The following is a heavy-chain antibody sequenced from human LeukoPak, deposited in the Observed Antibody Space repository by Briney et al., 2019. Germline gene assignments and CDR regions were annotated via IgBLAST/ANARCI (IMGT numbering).Heavy chain of an antibody. V-gene: IGHV3-7*05. CDR2: IKPDGSVK. CDR3: ARRGGPGGGYFDY. J-gene: IGHJ4*02. D-gene: IGHD3-10*01. CDR1: GFTFSSYW. Sequence: GGSLRLSCSGFTFSSYWMSWVRKAPGRGLQWVANIKPDGSVKSYADSVKGRFTTSGDNSKNSLYLQMNSLRAEDTAVYYCARRGGPGGGYFDYWGQGTLVTVSS.